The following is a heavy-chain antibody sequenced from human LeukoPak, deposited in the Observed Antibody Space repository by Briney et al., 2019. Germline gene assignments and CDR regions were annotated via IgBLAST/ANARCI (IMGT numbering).Heavy chain of an antibody. D-gene: IGHD5-18*01. V-gene: IGHV3-23*01. CDR3: ARAAANNEFDY. CDR1: GFTFSRYG. Sequence: GGTLRLSCAASGFTFSRYGMTWVRQAPGKWLEWVSTISDTGDSTYYADSVKGRFTISRDNSKNTLYLQMNGLRAEDTAVYYCARAAANNEFDYWGQGTLVTVSS. J-gene: IGHJ4*02. CDR2: ISDTGDST.